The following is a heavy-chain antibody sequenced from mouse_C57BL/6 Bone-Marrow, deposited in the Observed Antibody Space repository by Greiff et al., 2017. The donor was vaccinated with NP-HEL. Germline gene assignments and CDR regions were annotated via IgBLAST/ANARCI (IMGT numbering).Heavy chain of an antibody. CDR1: GFNIKDYY. D-gene: IGHD2-2*01. CDR3: SRQGNDGYFDY. Sequence: VQLKQSGAELVKPGASVKLSCTASGFNIKDYYMHWVKQRPEQGLEWIGRIDPEDGETKYAPKFQGKATITADTSSNTAYLQLSSLTSEDTAVDDCSRQGNDGYFDYWGQGTTLTVSS. J-gene: IGHJ2*01. CDR2: IDPEDGET. V-gene: IGHV14-2*01.